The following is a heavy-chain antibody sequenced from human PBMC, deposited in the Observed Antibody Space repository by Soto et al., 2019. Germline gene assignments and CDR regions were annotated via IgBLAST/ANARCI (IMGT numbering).Heavy chain of an antibody. J-gene: IGHJ5*01. Sequence: GALRLSCAVSDFSCGDTFMNWVRQAPGKGLEWVSVIYSAGGTSYADSLKVRFTISRDISKNKMFLHMSSLRADDTAVYYCVGKWFDFWGQGTLVTVSS. V-gene: IGHV3-53*01. CDR2: IYSAGGT. CDR3: VGKWFDF. CDR1: DFSCGDTF.